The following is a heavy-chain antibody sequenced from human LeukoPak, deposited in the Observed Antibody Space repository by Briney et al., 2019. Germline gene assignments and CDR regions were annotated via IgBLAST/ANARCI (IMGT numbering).Heavy chain of an antibody. V-gene: IGHV3-33*06. CDR3: AKDSQPPYYYDSRGYYLD. CDR1: GFTFSSYG. J-gene: IGHJ4*02. Sequence: GGSLRLSCAASGFTFSSYGMHWVRQAPGKGLEWVAVIWYDGSNKYYADSVKGRFTISRDNSKNTLYLQMNSLRAEDTAVYYCAKDSQPPYYYDSRGYYLDWGQGTLVTVSS. D-gene: IGHD3-22*01. CDR2: IWYDGSNK.